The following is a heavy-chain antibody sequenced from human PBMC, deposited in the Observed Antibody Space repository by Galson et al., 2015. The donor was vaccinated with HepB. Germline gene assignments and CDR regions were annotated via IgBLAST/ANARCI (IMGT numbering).Heavy chain of an antibody. J-gene: IGHJ4*02. Sequence: SLRLSCAASGFILSDYAMHWVRQAPGKGLEWVAGMTWYGSRVGYADSVKGRFTISRDYARNSLSLEMTSLRAEDTALYYCARDASSGWFTYFDYWGRGTLVTVSS. D-gene: IGHD6-19*01. CDR2: MTWYGSRV. CDR3: ARDASSGWFTYFDY. V-gene: IGHV3-9*01. CDR1: GFILSDYA.